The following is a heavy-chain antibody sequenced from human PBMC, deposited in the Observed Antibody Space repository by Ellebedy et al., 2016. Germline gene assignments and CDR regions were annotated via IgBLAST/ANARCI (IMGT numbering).Heavy chain of an antibody. D-gene: IGHD1-1*01. CDR1: GYTFTGYY. V-gene: IGHV1-2*02. J-gene: IGHJ5*02. CDR3: AAGTNGTTGWFGP. CDR2: VNPNSGDS. Sequence: ASVKVSXXASGYTFTGYYMHWLRQAPGQRPEWMGWVNPNSGDSKFALNFQGRVSMTRDTSITTVYMDLYDLRSDDTAVYYCAAGTNGTTGWFGPWGQGTLVSVSS.